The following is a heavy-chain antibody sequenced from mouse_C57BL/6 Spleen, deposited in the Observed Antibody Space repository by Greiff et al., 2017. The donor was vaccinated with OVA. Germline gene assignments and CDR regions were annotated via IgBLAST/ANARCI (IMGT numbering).Heavy chain of an antibody. CDR1: GFTFTDYY. CDR3: ARSDDGYYSFAY. CDR2: IRNKANGYTT. J-gene: IGHJ3*01. D-gene: IGHD2-3*01. Sequence: EVQGVESGGGLVQPGGSLSLSCAASGFTFTDYYMSWVRQPPGKALEWLGFIRNKANGYTTEYSASVKGRFTISRDNSQSILYLQMNALRAEDSATYYCARSDDGYYSFAYWGQGTLVTVSA. V-gene: IGHV7-3*01.